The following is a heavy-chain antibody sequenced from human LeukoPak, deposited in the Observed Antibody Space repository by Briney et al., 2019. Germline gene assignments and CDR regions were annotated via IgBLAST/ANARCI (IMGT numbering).Heavy chain of an antibody. V-gene: IGHV4-39*07. CDR2: IYHSGST. Sequence: SETLPLTCTVSGGSISSGSYCWSWIRQPPGKGLEWIGSIYHSGSTYYNPSLKSRVTISVDTSKNQFSLKLSSVTAADTAVYYCAREQDYYDSSGSYYFDYWGQGTLVTVSS. CDR3: AREQDYYDSSGSYYFDY. CDR1: GGSISSGSYC. D-gene: IGHD3-22*01. J-gene: IGHJ4*02.